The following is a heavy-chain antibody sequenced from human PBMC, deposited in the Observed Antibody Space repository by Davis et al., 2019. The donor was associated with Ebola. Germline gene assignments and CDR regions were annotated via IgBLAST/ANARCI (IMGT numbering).Heavy chain of an antibody. CDR3: ARGGLKHFDY. CDR2: INDDRSDK. J-gene: IGHJ4*02. V-gene: IGHV3-7*01. Sequence: PGGSLRLSCAASGFTFSSYWMSWVRQAPGKGLEWVAKINDDRSDKYYVESVKGRFTISRDNAENSLYLQMNSLRAEDTAVYYCARGGLKHFDYWGQGTLVTVSS. CDR1: GFTFSSYW. D-gene: IGHD4/OR15-4a*01.